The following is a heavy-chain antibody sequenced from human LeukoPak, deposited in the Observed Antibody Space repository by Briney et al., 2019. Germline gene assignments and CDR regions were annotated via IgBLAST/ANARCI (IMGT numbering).Heavy chain of an antibody. Sequence: SETLSLTCAVYGGSFSGYYWSWIRQPPGKGLEWIGEINHSGSTNYNPSLKSRVTISVDTSKNQFSLKLSSVTAADTAVYYCARVVRSSWYIYFDYWGQGTLVTVSS. CDR2: INHSGST. D-gene: IGHD6-13*01. V-gene: IGHV4-34*01. CDR1: GGSFSGYY. CDR3: ARVVRSSWYIYFDY. J-gene: IGHJ4*02.